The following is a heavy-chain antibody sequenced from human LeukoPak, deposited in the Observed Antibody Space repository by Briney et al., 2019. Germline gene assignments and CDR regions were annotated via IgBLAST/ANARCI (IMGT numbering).Heavy chain of an antibody. CDR2: IYYSGST. CDR1: GGSISSYY. V-gene: IGHV4-59*01. CDR3: ARDSRIYGMDV. D-gene: IGHD2-15*01. J-gene: IGHJ6*02. Sequence: SETLSLTCTVSGGSISSYYWSWIRQPPGKGLEWIGYIYYSGSTNYNPSLKSRVTISVDTSKNQFSLELSSVTAADTAVYYCARDSRIYGMDVWGQGTTVTVSS.